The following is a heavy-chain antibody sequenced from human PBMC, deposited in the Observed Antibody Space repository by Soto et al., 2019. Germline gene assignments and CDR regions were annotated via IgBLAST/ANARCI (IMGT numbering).Heavy chain of an antibody. D-gene: IGHD1-26*01. CDR1: GFTFSSYA. CDR3: AKDGRVGWELPTVYYFDY. J-gene: IGHJ4*02. V-gene: IGHV3-23*01. CDR2: ISGRGGST. Sequence: EVPLLESGGGLVQPGGSLRLSCAASGFTFSSYAMSWVRQAPGKGLEWVSAISGRGGSTSYADSVTGRFTISSDNSKNTLYLQMNSLRAEDTAVYYCAKDGRVGWELPTVYYFDYWGQGTLVTVSS.